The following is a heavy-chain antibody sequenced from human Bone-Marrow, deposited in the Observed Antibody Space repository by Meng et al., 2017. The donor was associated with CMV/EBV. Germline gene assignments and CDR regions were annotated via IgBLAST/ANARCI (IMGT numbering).Heavy chain of an antibody. J-gene: IGHJ3*02. V-gene: IGHV4-30-4*08. CDR1: GGSVSSSRYY. D-gene: IGHD3-3*01. CDR3: ARVNCYYDFWSGYYTEYAFDI. CDR2: ISYSGST. Sequence: LRLSCTVSGGSVSSSRYYWGWIRQPPGKGLEWIGYISYSGSTYYNPSLKSRVAMSVDTSKSQFSLKLSSVTAADTAIYYCARVNCYYDFWSGYYTEYAFDIWGQGTTVTVSS.